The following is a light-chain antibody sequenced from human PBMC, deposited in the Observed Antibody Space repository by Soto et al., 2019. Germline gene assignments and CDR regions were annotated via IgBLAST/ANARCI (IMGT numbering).Light chain of an antibody. CDR3: QQYDNLPRT. Sequence: EIQMTQSPSSLSASVGDSFTITGRASQTVGTFLNWYQQRPGRAPNLLIYAASNLPTGVPSRFSGSGAGTECTLTSSSLQPDDIATYYCQQYDNLPRTFGGGTKVEIK. CDR1: QTVGTF. V-gene: IGKV1-33*01. J-gene: IGKJ4*01. CDR2: AAS.